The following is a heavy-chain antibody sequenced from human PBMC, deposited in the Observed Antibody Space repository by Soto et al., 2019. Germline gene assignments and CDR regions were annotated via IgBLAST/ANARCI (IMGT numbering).Heavy chain of an antibody. D-gene: IGHD3-3*01. CDR1: GGTFSSYT. V-gene: IGHV1-69*04. CDR2: IIPILGIA. J-gene: IGHJ3*02. CDR3: ARELENDFWSGYSVNAFDI. Sequence: ASVKVSCKASGGTFSSYTISWVRQAPGQGLEWMGRIIPILGIANYAQKFQGGVTITADKSTSTAYMELSSLRSEDTAVYYCARELENDFWSGYSVNAFDIWGQGTMVTVSS.